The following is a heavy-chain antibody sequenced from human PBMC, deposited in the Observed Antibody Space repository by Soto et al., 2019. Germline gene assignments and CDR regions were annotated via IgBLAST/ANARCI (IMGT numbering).Heavy chain of an antibody. D-gene: IGHD6-6*01. V-gene: IGHV3-74*01. Sequence: HPGGSLRLSCAASGFTFSSYWMHWVRQAPGKGLVWVSRINSDGSSTSYADSVKGRFTISRDNAKNTLYLQMNSLRAEDTAVYYCARGYSSSSGSRSNWFDPWGQGTLVTVSS. J-gene: IGHJ5*02. CDR1: GFTFSSYW. CDR2: INSDGSST. CDR3: ARGYSSSSGSRSNWFDP.